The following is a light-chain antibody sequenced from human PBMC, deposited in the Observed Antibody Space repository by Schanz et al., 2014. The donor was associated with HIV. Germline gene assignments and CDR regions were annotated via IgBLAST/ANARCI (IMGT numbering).Light chain of an antibody. CDR2: GAS. Sequence: EIVLTQSPGTLSLSPGEVGTLSCRASQSISTHLAWYQQKPGQAPTLLIYGASKRATGIPDRFIGSGSGTDFTLTISRLEPEDFAVYYCHHYGGSFGPGTTVD. CDR3: HHYGGS. CDR1: QSISTH. V-gene: IGKV3-20*01. J-gene: IGKJ3*01.